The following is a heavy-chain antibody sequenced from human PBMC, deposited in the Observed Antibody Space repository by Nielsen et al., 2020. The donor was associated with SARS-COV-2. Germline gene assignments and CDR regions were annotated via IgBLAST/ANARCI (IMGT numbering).Heavy chain of an antibody. J-gene: IGHJ6*02. CDR2: INTSDGST. Sequence: ASVKVSCKASGYTFTNYYMHWVRQAPGQGLEWMGIINTSDGSTTYAQKFQGRVTMTRDTSTRTVYMELRSLRSEDTAVYYCARDDTVTMYYYSYYGMDVWGQGTTVTVPS. CDR1: GYTFTNYY. V-gene: IGHV1-46*01. D-gene: IGHD4-17*01. CDR3: ARDDTVTMYYYSYYGMDV.